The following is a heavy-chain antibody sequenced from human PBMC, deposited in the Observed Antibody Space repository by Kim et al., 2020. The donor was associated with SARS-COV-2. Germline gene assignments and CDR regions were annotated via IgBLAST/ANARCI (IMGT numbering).Heavy chain of an antibody. CDR3: ARGDGYSFNNYYYYGMDV. J-gene: IGHJ6*02. Sequence: QGRVTITRDTSASTAYMELSSLRSEDTAVYYCARGDGYSFNNYYYYGMDVWGQGTTVTVSS. D-gene: IGHD2-15*01. V-gene: IGHV1-3*01.